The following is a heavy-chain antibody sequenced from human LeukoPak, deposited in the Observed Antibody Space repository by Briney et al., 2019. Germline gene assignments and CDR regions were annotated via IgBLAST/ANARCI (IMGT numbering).Heavy chain of an antibody. CDR2: ISSSSSYI. CDR3: ARVMTTVTNGWFDP. Sequence: GGSLRLSCAASGFTFSSYSMNWVRQAPGKGLEWVSSISSSSSYIYYADSVKGRFTISRDNAKNSLYLQMNRLRAEDTAVYYWARVMTTVTNGWFDPWGQGTLVTVSS. D-gene: IGHD4-17*01. V-gene: IGHV3-21*01. J-gene: IGHJ5*02. CDR1: GFTFSSYS.